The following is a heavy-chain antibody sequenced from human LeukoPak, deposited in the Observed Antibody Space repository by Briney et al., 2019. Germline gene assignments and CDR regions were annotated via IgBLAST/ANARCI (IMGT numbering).Heavy chain of an antibody. CDR1: GFTFSSYS. J-gene: IGHJ4*02. V-gene: IGHV3-21*01. D-gene: IGHD6-13*01. CDR3: ARGYSSSWSIYDY. CDR2: ISSSSSYI. Sequence: GGSLRLSCAASGFTFSSYSMDWVRQAPGKGLEWVSSISSSSSYIYYADSVKGRFTISRDNAKNSLYLQVNSLRAEDTAVYYCARGYSSSWSIYDYWGQGTLVTVSS.